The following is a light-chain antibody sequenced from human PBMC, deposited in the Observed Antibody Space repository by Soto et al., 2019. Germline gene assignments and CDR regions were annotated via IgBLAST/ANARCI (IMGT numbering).Light chain of an antibody. CDR2: GAS. V-gene: IGKV3-15*01. CDR3: QPYNSWPPLT. Sequence: EIVMTQSPATLSVSPGERATLSCRASQSVSSNLAWYQQKPGQAPRLLIYGASTRATGIPARFSGSGSGTEFTLTISSLQSEDLAVYYCQPYNSWPPLTVGGGPKVEIK. J-gene: IGKJ4*01. CDR1: QSVSSN.